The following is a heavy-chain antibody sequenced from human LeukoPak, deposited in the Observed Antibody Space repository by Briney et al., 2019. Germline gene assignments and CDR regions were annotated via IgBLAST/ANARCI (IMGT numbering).Heavy chain of an antibody. V-gene: IGHV3-48*04. Sequence: GGSLRLSCAASGFTLSNAWMNWVRQAPGKGLEWVSYISSSGYTIYSTSSVKGRFTISRDNAKNSLYLQMNSLRAEDTAVYYCARVLGDSILTGYYTLDCWGQGTLVTVSS. CDR2: ISSSGYTI. CDR1: GFTLSNAW. D-gene: IGHD3-9*01. J-gene: IGHJ4*02. CDR3: ARVLGDSILTGYYTLDC.